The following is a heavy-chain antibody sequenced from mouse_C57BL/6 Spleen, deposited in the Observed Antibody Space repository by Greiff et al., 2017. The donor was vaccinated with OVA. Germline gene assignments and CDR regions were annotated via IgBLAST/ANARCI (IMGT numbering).Heavy chain of an antibody. CDR1: GYTFTSYG. V-gene: IGHV1-81*01. D-gene: IGHD1-1*01. J-gene: IGHJ2*01. CDR2: IYPRSGNT. CDR3: AGGSSRDYFDY. Sequence: VKLMESGAELARPGASVKLSCKASGYTFTSYGISWVKQRTGQGLEWIGEIYPRSGNTYYNEKFKGKATLTADKSSSTAYMELRSLTSEDSAVYFCAGGSSRDYFDYWGQGTTLTVSS.